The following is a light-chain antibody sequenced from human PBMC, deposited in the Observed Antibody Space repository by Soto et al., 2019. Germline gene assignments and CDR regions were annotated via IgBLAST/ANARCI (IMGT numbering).Light chain of an antibody. Sequence: DIQMTQSPSTLSAYVGDRVTITCRASQSISSWLAWYQQKPGKAPKLLIYKASSLESGVPSRFSGSGSGTEFTLTISSLQPDDFATYYCQQYNSYPTFGQGSMVDVK. CDR2: KAS. V-gene: IGKV1-5*03. CDR3: QQYNSYPT. CDR1: QSISSW. J-gene: IGKJ1*01.